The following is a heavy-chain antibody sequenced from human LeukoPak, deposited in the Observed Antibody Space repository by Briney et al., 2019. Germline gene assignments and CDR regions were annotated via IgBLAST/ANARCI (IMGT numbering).Heavy chain of an antibody. D-gene: IGHD3-10*01. V-gene: IGHV3-48*03. J-gene: IGHJ4*02. CDR1: GFTFSSYE. CDR2: ISSSGSTI. Sequence: PGGSLRLSCAASGFTFSSYEMHWVRQAPGKGLEWVPYISSSGSTIYYADSVKGRFTISRDNAKNSLHLQMNSLRAEDTAVYYCARVGDYYGSGIEIDYWGQGTLVTVSS. CDR3: ARVGDYYGSGIEIDY.